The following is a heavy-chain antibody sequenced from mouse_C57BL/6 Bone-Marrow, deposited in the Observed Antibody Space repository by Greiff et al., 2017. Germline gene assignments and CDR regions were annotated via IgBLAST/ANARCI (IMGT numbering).Heavy chain of an antibody. CDR2: INPYNGGT. V-gene: IGHV1-19*01. CDR1: GYTFTDYY. CDR3: ARWLLLWYFDV. J-gene: IGHJ1*03. D-gene: IGHD2-3*01. Sequence: EVKLMESGPVLVKPGASVKMSCKASGYTFTDYYMNWVKQSHGKSLEWIGVINPYNGGTSYNQKFKGKATLTVDKSSSTAYMELNSLTSEDSAVYYCARWLLLWYFDVRGTGTTVTVSS.